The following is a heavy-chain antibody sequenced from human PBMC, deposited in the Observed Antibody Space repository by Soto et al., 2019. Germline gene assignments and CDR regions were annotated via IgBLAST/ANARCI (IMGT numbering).Heavy chain of an antibody. CDR3: ARGVGTGIVGATNAFDI. J-gene: IGHJ3*02. CDR2: IIPVLGIA. V-gene: IGHV1-69*02. Sequence: SVKVSCKASGGTFSSYTISWVRQAPGQGLEWMGRIIPVLGIANYAQKFQGRVTITADKSTSTAYMELSSLRSEDTAVYYCARGVGTGIVGATNAFDIWGQGTMVTVSS. CDR1: GGTFSSYT. D-gene: IGHD1-26*01.